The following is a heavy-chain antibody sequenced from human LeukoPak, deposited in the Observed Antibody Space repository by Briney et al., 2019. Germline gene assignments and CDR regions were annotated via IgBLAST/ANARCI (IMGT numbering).Heavy chain of an antibody. CDR3: ARDFCSGGSCYLFDF. CDR1: GFTFSSYG. V-gene: IGHV3-30*03. J-gene: IGHJ4*02. CDR2: ISYDGSNK. D-gene: IGHD2-15*01. Sequence: PGRSLRLSCAASGFTFSSYGMHWVRQAPGKGLEWVTVISYDGSNKYYADSVKGRFTISRDNSKNTLYLQMNSLRAEDTALYYCARDFCSGGSCYLFDFWGQGTLVTVSS.